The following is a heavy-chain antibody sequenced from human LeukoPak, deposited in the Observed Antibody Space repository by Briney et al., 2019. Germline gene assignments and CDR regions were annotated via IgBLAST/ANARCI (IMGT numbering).Heavy chain of an antibody. D-gene: IGHD2-15*01. CDR1: GLPFSDYW. Sequence: SGGPLSPSCAPSGLPFSDYWMRGPPQPRGGGRGWGANKKPDGGHQNYVDSVKGRFTISRDNAKNSLYLQMNSLRAEDTAIYYCASTFPYCGGGSCALGGQGTLVTVSS. CDR2: KKPDGGHQ. V-gene: IGHV3-7*01. CDR3: ASTFPYCGGGSCAL. J-gene: IGHJ4*02.